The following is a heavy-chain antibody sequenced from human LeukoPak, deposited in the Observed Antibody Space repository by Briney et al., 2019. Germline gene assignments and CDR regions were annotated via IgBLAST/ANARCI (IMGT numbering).Heavy chain of an antibody. CDR3: ATVGILRFRPPHDAFDI. V-gene: IGHV1-24*01. D-gene: IGHD3-10*01. Sequence: ASVKVSCKVSGYTLTELSMHWVRQAPGKGLEWMGGFDPEDGETIYAQKFQGRVTTTEDTSTDTAYMELSSLRSEDTAVYYCATVGILRFRPPHDAFDIWRQGTMVTVST. J-gene: IGHJ3*02. CDR2: FDPEDGET. CDR1: GYTLTELS.